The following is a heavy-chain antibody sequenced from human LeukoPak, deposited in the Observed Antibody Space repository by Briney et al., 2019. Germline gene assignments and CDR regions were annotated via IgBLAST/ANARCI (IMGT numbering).Heavy chain of an antibody. CDR1: GDSISGYY. CDR3: ARGGAWSPPHYHNYTSWTS. D-gene: IGHD3-3*01. CDR2: IYTSGTT. Sequence: SETLSLTCTVSGDSISGYYWSWIRQPAGKGLEWLGRIYTSGTTNCYPSLKSRVTMSIDTSKNQFSLRLSSVTAADTAVYYCARGGAWSPPHYHNYTSWTSGAKGPRSPSP. J-gene: IGHJ6*03. V-gene: IGHV4-4*07.